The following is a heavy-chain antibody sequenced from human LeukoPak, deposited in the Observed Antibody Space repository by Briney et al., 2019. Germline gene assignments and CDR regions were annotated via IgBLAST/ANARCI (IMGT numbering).Heavy chain of an antibody. CDR3: ARGGIVATIGSDY. J-gene: IGHJ4*02. CDR2: IDPSDSYA. D-gene: IGHD5-12*01. Sequence: GESLRISCKGSGYMFTSYWISWVRQMPGKGLEWMGRIDPSDSYANYSPSFQGHVTISADKSISTAYLQWSSLKASDTAIYYCARGGIVATIGSDYWGQGTLVTVSS. CDR1: GYMFTSYW. V-gene: IGHV5-10-1*01.